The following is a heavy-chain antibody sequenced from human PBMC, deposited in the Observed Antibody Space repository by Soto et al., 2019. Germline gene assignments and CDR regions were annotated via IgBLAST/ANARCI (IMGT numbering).Heavy chain of an antibody. D-gene: IGHD3-22*01. Sequence: GGSLRLSCAASGFTFSIYAMSWVRQAPGKGLEWVSTISGNGGTSYADFVRGRFTISRDNSKNTLYLQMNSLRVDDTAVYYCAKDAPGSGWLSDYWGQGTLVTVSS. CDR1: GFTFSIYA. J-gene: IGHJ4*02. CDR3: AKDAPGSGWLSDY. V-gene: IGHV3-23*01. CDR2: ISGNGGT.